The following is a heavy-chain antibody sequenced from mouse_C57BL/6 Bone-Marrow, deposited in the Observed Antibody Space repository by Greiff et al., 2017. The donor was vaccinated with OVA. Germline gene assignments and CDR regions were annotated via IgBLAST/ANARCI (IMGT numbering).Heavy chain of an antibody. V-gene: IGHV2-6*01. CDR3: ARGHYGNYYAMDY. Sequence: VKLQESGPGLVAPSQSLSITCTVSGFSLTSYGVDWVRQSPGKGLEWLGVIWGVGSTNYNSALKSRLSISKDNSKSQVFLKMNSLQTDDTAMYYCARGHYGNYYAMDYWGQGTSVTVSS. CDR1: GFSLTSYG. J-gene: IGHJ4*01. CDR2: IWGVGST. D-gene: IGHD2-1*01.